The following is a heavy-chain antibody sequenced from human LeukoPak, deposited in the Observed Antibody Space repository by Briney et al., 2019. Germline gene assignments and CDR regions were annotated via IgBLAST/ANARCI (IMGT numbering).Heavy chain of an antibody. J-gene: IGHJ6*02. V-gene: IGHV1-69*04. CDR3: ASIVDTAMVTPENGMDV. D-gene: IGHD5-18*01. Sequence: ASVKVSCKASGGTFSSYAISWVRQAPGQGLEWMGRIIPIFGIANYAQKFQGRVTITADKSTSTAYMELSSPRSEDTAVYYCASIVDTAMVTPENGMDVWGQGTTVTVSS. CDR1: GGTFSSYA. CDR2: IIPIFGIA.